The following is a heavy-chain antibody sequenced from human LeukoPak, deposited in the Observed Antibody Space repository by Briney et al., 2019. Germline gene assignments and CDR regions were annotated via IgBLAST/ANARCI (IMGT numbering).Heavy chain of an antibody. V-gene: IGHV3-23*01. D-gene: IGHD3-10*01. J-gene: IGHJ6*02. Sequence: QPGGSLRLSCAASGFTFSSYAMNWVRQAPGKGLEWVSSISGGAGGAAYADSVKGRFTMSRDNSKNTLYLQMNSLRAEDTAVYYCAKDLGLRAYHYYGMDVWGQGTTVTVSS. CDR1: GFTFSSYA. CDR2: ISGGAGGA. CDR3: AKDLGLRAYHYYGMDV.